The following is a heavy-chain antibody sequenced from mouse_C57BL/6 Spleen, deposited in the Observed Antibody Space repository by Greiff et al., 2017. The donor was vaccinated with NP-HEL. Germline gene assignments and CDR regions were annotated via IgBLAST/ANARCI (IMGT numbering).Heavy chain of an antibody. D-gene: IGHD2-4*01. CDR3: TNEVYDYDGFAY. V-gene: IGHV1-5*01. Sequence: VQLQQSGTVLARPGSSVKMSCKTSGYTFTSYWMHWVKQRPGQGLEWIGAIYPGNSDTSYNQKFKGKAKLTAVTSASTAYMELSSLTNEDSAVYYCTNEVYDYDGFAYWGQGTLVTVSA. CDR1: GYTFTSYW. J-gene: IGHJ3*01. CDR2: IYPGNSDT.